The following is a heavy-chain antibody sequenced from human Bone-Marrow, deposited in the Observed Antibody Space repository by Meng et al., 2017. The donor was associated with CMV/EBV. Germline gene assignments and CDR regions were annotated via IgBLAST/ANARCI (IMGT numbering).Heavy chain of an antibody. CDR1: RYTFTKYF. D-gene: IGHD2-2*01. V-gene: IGHV1-18*04. Sequence: ASVKVSCKASRYTFTKYFTQWVRQAPGQGLEWMGWISAYNGNTNYAQKLQGRVTMTTDTSTSTAYMELRSLRSDDTAVYYCAKDIGYCSSTSCPYYGMDVWGQGNTVTVSS. J-gene: IGHJ6*02. CDR2: ISAYNGNT. CDR3: AKDIGYCSSTSCPYYGMDV.